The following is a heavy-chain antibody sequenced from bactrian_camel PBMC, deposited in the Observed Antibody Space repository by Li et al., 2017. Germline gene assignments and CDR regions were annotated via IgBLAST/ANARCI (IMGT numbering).Heavy chain of an antibody. Sequence: QLVESGGGSVQSGGSLKLSCAATGYTSPYRMAWFRQAPGKEREGVAAIDSNGGSFTADSVKGRFTISKDNAMNTLYLQMNSLKPEDTAMYFCVANTAVGRAPVPLSAASYNDWGQGTQVTVS. V-gene: IGHV3S6*01. CDR1: GYTSPYR. CDR3: VANTAVGRAPVPLSAASYND. CDR2: IDSNGGS. J-gene: IGHJ4*01. D-gene: IGHD1*01.